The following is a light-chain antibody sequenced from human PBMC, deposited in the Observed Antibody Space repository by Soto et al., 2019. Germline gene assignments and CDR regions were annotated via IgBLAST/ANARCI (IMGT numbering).Light chain of an antibody. Sequence: QSVLTQPPSASRTPGQRVTISCSGGASNIRKNTVHWFQQLPGTAPKLLIYTDTQRPSGVPDRFSGSKSGTSASLAISGLQSEDEADYCCAAWDDSLNGHVFGSGTKVTVL. J-gene: IGLJ1*01. CDR3: AAWDDSLNGHV. V-gene: IGLV1-44*01. CDR1: ASNIRKNT. CDR2: TDT.